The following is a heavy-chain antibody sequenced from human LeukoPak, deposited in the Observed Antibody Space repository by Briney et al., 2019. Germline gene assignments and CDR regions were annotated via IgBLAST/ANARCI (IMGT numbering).Heavy chain of an antibody. Sequence: ASVKVSCKASGYTFTGYYVHWVRQAPGQGLEWMGWINPNSGGTNYAQKFQGRVTMTRDTSISTAYMELSRLRSDDTAVYYCARDWASGSGWSLWGQGTLVTVSS. CDR3: ARDWASGSGWSL. CDR2: INPNSGGT. V-gene: IGHV1-2*02. J-gene: IGHJ4*02. CDR1: GYTFTGYY. D-gene: IGHD6-19*01.